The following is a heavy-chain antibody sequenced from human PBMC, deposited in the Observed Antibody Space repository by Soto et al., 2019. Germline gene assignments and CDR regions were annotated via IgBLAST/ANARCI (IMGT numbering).Heavy chain of an antibody. CDR1: DFTITNAL. J-gene: IGHJ6*02. Sequence: EVHLVESGGGLVKPGGSLRLSCAASDFTITNALMNWVRQAPGKGLEWVGRIKTKAEGGATDYAAPLKGRFTISRDDSRNTLFLQMNSLKTEETAVYYCTTGSVEGVWDQGATVTVSS. D-gene: IGHD2-15*01. CDR3: TTGSVEGV. CDR2: IKTKAEGGAT. V-gene: IGHV3-15*07.